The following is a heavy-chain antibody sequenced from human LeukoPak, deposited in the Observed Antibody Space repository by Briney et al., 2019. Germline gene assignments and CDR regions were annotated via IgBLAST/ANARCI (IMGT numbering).Heavy chain of an antibody. J-gene: IGHJ4*02. CDR3: ARDLWAVAGTKLYYFDY. CDR1: GFTFSSYS. D-gene: IGHD6-19*01. Sequence: PGGSLRLSCAASGFTFSSYSMNWVRQAPGKGLEWVSSISSSSSYIYYADSVKGRFTISRDNAKNSLYLQMNSLRAEDTAVYYCARDLWAVAGTKLYYFDYWGQGTLVTVSS. V-gene: IGHV3-21*01. CDR2: ISSSSSYI.